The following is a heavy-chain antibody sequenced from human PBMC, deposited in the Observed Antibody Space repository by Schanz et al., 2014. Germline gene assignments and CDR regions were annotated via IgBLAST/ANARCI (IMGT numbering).Heavy chain of an antibody. CDR2: ISDDGSRR. CDR1: GFIFSYYT. Sequence: QVELVESGGGVVQPGRSLRLSCAASGFIFSYYTIHWVRQAPGKGLEWVAVISDDGSRRHYADFVTGRFTISRDNSKNTVYLQMNRLRAEDTAVYFCARDGGRDGYNLAFDVWGQGTLVTVSS. J-gene: IGHJ3*01. D-gene: IGHD5-12*01. CDR3: ARDGGRDGYNLAFDV. V-gene: IGHV3-30*14.